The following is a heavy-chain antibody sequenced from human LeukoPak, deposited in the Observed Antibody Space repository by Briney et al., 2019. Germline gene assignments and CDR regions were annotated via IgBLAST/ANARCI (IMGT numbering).Heavy chain of an antibody. V-gene: IGHV3-33*01. J-gene: IGHJ4*02. CDR1: GFTFSSYG. CDR3: ARDLSYYDSSGYSPGY. Sequence: TGGSLRLSCAASGFTFSSYGMHWVRQAPGKGLEWVAVIWYDGSNKYYADSVKGRFTNSRDNSKNTLYLQMNSLRAEDTAVYYCARDLSYYDSSGYSPGYWGQGTLVTVSS. CDR2: IWYDGSNK. D-gene: IGHD3-22*01.